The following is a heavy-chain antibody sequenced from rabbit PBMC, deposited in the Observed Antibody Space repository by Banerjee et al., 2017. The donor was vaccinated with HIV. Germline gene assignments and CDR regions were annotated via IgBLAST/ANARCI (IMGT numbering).Heavy chain of an antibody. D-gene: IGHD1-1*01. V-gene: IGHV1S45*01. CDR3: ARTYGISSAYLFFNL. Sequence: QEQLVESGGGLVQPEGSLTLTCTASGFSFSSSYYMCWVRQAPGKGLEWIACIYTGSSGTTYYASWAKGRFTISKTSSTTVTLQMTSLTAADTATYFCARTYGISSAYLFFNLWGPGTLVTVS. J-gene: IGHJ4*01. CDR2: IYTGSSGTT. CDR1: GFSFSSSYY.